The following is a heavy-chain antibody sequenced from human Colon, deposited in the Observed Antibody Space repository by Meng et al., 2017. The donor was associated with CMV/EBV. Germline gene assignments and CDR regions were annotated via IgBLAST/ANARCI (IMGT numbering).Heavy chain of an antibody. CDR3: SRRRTSVPFDY. Sequence: QITLKESGPTLVKPTQTLTLTCTFSGFSLETYGVGVGWIRQPPGKAPEWVALIYWDDDKRYNPSLENRLRIAKDTSKNQVVLTMTNMGPVDTATYYYSRRRTSVPFDYWGQGILVTVSS. D-gene: IGHD2-2*01. CDR1: GFSLETYGVG. CDR2: IYWDDDK. J-gene: IGHJ4*02. V-gene: IGHV2-5*02.